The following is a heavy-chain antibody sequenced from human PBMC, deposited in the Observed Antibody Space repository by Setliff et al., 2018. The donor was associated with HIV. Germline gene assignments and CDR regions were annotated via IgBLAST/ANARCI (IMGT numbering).Heavy chain of an antibody. Sequence: SGPTLVNPTESVTLTCTVSGFSLNEAEMGVTWIRQPPGKALEWLAHIFSNDEKSYNVSLKKRLAISKDTTKGQVDLTMTNMDPVDTATYYGARGHYDFWSGYYGGVDFDYWGQGTPVTVSS. D-gene: IGHD3-3*01. V-gene: IGHV2-26*01. CDR3: ARGHYDFWSGYYGGVDFDY. CDR2: IFSNDEK. J-gene: IGHJ4*02. CDR1: GFSLNEAEMG.